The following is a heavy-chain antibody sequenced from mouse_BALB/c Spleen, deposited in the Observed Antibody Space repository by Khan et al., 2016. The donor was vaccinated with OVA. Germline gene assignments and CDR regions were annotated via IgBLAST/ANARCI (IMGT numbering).Heavy chain of an antibody. CDR1: GYTFTTYW. CDR2: IDPSTGYT. Sequence: VQLQQSGAELAKPGDSVEMSCKASGYTFTTYWMHWVKQRPGQGLEWIGYIDPSTGYTEYNQKFKDKATLTADKSSSTAYMQLSSLTSEDSASYYCTRRGLYGSFTYWSQGTLVTVSA. CDR3: TRRGLYGSFTY. D-gene: IGHD2-12*01. J-gene: IGHJ3*01. V-gene: IGHV1-7*01.